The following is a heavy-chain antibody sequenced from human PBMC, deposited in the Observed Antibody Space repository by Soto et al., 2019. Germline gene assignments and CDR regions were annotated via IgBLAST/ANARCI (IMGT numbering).Heavy chain of an antibody. J-gene: IGHJ6*02. V-gene: IGHV1-69*13. CDR2: IIPIFGTA. CDR3: ARSDTSSMYSSSVGYYYYGMDV. CDR1: GGTFSSYA. Sequence: SVKVSCKASGGTFSSYAISWVRQAPGQGLEWMGGIIPIFGTANYAQKFQGRVTITADESTSTAYMELSSLRSEDTAVYYCARSDTSSMYSSSVGYYYYGMDVWGQGTTVTVS. D-gene: IGHD6-6*01.